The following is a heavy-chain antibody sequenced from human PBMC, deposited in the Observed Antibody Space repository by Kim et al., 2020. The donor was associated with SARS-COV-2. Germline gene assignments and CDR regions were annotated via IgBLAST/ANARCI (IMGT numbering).Heavy chain of an antibody. CDR3: ARNSKGELGDPWNALDI. CDR2: ISSGGRNI. V-gene: IGHV3-48*04. D-gene: IGHD7-27*01. CDR1: GFSFSTYS. Sequence: GGSLRLSCAASGFSFSTYSLDWVRQAPRKGLVWVGYISSGGRNIYYADSVKGRFTISRDNAKNSVYLQLDKLTTEDTAVYYCARNSKGELGDPWNALDIWGRWTVVVVSS. J-gene: IGHJ3*02.